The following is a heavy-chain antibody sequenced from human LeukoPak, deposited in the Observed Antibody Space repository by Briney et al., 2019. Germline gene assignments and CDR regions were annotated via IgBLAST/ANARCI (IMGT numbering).Heavy chain of an antibody. CDR2: ISGSGINI. CDR1: GFTFSNSG. Sequence: GGSLRLSCAASGFTFSNSGMSWVRQAPGKGLEWVSPISGSGINIYYADSVKGRFTISRDNSKNTLYLQMNSLRAEDTAVYYCAKGIYSTGWSYFDYWGHGPLVTVSS. J-gene: IGHJ4*01. CDR3: AKGIYSTGWSYFDY. D-gene: IGHD6-19*01. V-gene: IGHV3-23*01.